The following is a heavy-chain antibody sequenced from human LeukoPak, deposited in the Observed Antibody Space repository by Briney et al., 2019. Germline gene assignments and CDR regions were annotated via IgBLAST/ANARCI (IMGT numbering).Heavy chain of an antibody. D-gene: IGHD5-24*01. Sequence: PGGSLRLSCAASGFTVSSNHMSWVRQAPGKGLEWVSVFYSGGSTYYADSVKGRFTISRDNSKNTVYLQMNSLRAEDTAVYYCARGDGYNFWDYWGQGTLVTVSS. CDR1: GFTVSSNH. CDR3: ARGDGYNFWDY. J-gene: IGHJ4*02. CDR2: FYSGGST. V-gene: IGHV3-53*01.